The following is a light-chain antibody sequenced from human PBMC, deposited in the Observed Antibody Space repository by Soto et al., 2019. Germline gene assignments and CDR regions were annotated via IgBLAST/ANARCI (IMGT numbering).Light chain of an antibody. CDR3: QQYNNWPPWT. Sequence: ILMTQSPATLSVSPGERATLSCKASQSVSNNLAWYQQKPCQAPILLIYDASTRATGIPARFSGSGSGTEFTLTISGVQSEDCVVYYCQQYNNWPPWTFGQGTKVEIK. CDR2: DAS. V-gene: IGKV3-15*01. CDR1: QSVSNN. J-gene: IGKJ1*01.